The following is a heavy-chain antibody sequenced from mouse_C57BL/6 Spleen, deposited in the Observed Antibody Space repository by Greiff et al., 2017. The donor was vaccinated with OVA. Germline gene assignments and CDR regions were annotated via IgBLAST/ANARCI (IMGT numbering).Heavy chain of an antibody. D-gene: IGHD2-1*01. J-gene: IGHJ2*01. CDR3: GRRNGNYKGYFDY. V-gene: IGHV1-54*01. Sequence: QVQLQQSGAELVRPGTSVTVSCKASGYAFTNYLIEWVKQRPGPGLEWIGVINPGSGGTNYNEKFKGKATLTADKSSSTDYMQLSSLTSEDAAVYFCGRRNGNYKGYFDYWGQGTTLTVSS. CDR2: INPGSGGT. CDR1: GYAFTNYL.